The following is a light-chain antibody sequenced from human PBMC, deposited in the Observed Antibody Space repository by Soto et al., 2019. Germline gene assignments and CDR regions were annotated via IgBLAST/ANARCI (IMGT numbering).Light chain of an antibody. CDR2: AAS. J-gene: IGKJ1*01. CDR3: QQCSFSPRT. CDR1: QSISTN. V-gene: IGKV3-20*01. Sequence: EIEMTQSPAILSVSPGERATLSCRASQSISTNLAWYQQKPGQAPRLLIYAASSRATGIPDRFSGGGSGTDFTLTISRLEPEDSAVYYCQQCSFSPRTFGQGTKVDIK.